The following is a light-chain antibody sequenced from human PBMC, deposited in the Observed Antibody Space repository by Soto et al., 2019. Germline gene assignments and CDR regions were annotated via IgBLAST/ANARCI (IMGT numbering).Light chain of an antibody. CDR2: GAS. J-gene: IGKJ4*01. V-gene: IGKV3-15*01. CDR3: QQYDAWPPGT. Sequence: DIVMTQSPAFLSASLGERVTLSCRASRSIDTYLAWFQHKLGQPPRLLIFGASTRPAGVPPRFSGGGSGTEFTLTITSLQSEDFAVYFCQQYDAWPPGTFGGGTTVEI. CDR1: RSIDTY.